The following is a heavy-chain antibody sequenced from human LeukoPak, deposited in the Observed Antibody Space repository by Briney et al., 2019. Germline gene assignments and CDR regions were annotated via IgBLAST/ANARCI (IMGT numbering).Heavy chain of an antibody. D-gene: IGHD6-13*01. V-gene: IGHV1-18*01. CDR2: ISAYNGNT. CDR3: ARVIAAAGRGPYYYYYYMDV. Sequence: GASVKVSCKASGYTFTSYGILWVRQAPGQGLEWMGWISAYNGNTNYAQKLQGRVTMTTDTSTSTAYMELRSLRSDDTAVYYCARVIAAAGRGPYYYYYYMDVWGKGTTVTISS. J-gene: IGHJ6*03. CDR1: GYTFTSYG.